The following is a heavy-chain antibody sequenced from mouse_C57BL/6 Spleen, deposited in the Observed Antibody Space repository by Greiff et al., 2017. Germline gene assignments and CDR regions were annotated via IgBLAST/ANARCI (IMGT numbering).Heavy chain of an antibody. CDR2: IDPENGDT. J-gene: IGHJ2*01. Sequence: VHVKQSGAELVRPGASVKLSCTASGFNIKDDYMHWVKQRPEQGLEWIGWIDPENGDTEYASKFQGKATITADTSSNTAYLQLSSLTSEDTAVYYCTTGYLVFDYWGQGTTLTVSS. V-gene: IGHV14-4*01. CDR3: TTGYLVFDY. D-gene: IGHD3-1*01. CDR1: GFNIKDDY.